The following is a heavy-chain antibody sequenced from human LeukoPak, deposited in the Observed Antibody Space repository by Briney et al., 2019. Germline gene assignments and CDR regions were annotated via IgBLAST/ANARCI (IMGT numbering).Heavy chain of an antibody. J-gene: IGHJ4*02. CDR2: ITLDGSDS. V-gene: IGHV3-7*04. Sequence: AGGSLRLSCAASGFPFSSYLMAWVRQAPGKGLEWVATITLDGSDSYYVDSVKGRFTVSRDNAKNSLYLQMNSLRAEDTAVFYCTTENWYVFENWGQGSLVTVSS. CDR1: GFPFSSYL. D-gene: IGHD1-1*01. CDR3: TTENWYVFEN.